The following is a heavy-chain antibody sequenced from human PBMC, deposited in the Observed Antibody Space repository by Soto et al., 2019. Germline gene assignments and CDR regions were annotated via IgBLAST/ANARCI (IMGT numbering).Heavy chain of an antibody. CDR3: ARESGYYYSY. J-gene: IGHJ1*01. CDR1: GVSFSSGSYY. D-gene: IGHD3-22*01. Sequence: XETLSLTCTVSGVSFSSGSYYWSWIRQPPGKGLEWIGYIYYSGSTNYNPSLKSRVTISVDTSKNQFSLKLSSVTAADTAVYYCARESGYYYSYWGQGPLVTVSS. CDR2: IYYSGST. V-gene: IGHV4-61*01.